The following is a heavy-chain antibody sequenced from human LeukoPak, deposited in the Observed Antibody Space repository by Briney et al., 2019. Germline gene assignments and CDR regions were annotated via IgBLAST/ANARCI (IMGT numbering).Heavy chain of an antibody. J-gene: IGHJ4*02. V-gene: IGHV3-21*01. CDR2: ISSSSSYI. CDR3: AKGHLLSYGHRVLFDY. D-gene: IGHD5-18*01. Sequence: PGGSLRLSCAASRFTCSDDSVEWVRQAPGKGLEWVSSISSSSSYIYYADSVKGRFTISRDNAKNSLYLQMNSLRAEDTAVYYCAKGHLLSYGHRVLFDYWGQGTLVTVSS. CDR1: RFTCSDDS.